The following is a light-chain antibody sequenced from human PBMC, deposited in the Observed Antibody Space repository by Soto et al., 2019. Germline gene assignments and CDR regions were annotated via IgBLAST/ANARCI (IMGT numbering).Light chain of an antibody. J-gene: IGKJ4*01. CDR2: AAS. CDR1: QSVSSNY. CDR3: QQYANSPLT. Sequence: EIVLTQSPGTLSLSPGERATLSCRASQSVSSNYLAWYQQKPGQAPRLLISAASIRATGIPDRFSGSGSGTDFTLTISRLEPEDFAVYYCQQYANSPLTFGGGTKVEIK. V-gene: IGKV3-20*01.